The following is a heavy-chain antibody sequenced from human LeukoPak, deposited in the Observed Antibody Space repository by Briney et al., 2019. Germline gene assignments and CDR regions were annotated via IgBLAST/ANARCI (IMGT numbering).Heavy chain of an antibody. CDR2: IKQDGSEK. J-gene: IGHJ4*02. V-gene: IGHV3-7*01. Sequence: GGSLRLSCAASGFTFSSYWMSWVRQAPGKGLESVANIKQDGSEKYYVDSVKGRFTISRDNAKNSLYLQMNSLRAEDTAVYYCARDALYCTNGVCYRDYWGQGTLVTVSS. D-gene: IGHD2-8*01. CDR1: GFTFSSYW. CDR3: ARDALYCTNGVCYRDY.